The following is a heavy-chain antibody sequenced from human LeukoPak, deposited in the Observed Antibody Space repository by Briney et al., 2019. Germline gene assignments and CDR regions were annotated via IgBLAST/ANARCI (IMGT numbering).Heavy chain of an antibody. J-gene: IGHJ6*02. D-gene: IGHD3-10*01. V-gene: IGHV1-2*02. CDR3: ARNYYGSGSYPYYYYYGMDV. CDR2: INPNSGGT. Sequence: ASVTVSCTASGYTFTVYYMHWVRQAPGQGLEWMGWINPNSGGTNYAQKFQGRVTMTRDTSISTAYMELSRLRSDDTAVYYCARNYYGSGSYPYYYYYGMDVWGQGTTVTVSS. CDR1: GYTFTVYY.